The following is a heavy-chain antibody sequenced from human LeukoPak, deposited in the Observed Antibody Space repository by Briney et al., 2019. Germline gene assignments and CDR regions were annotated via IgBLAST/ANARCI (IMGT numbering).Heavy chain of an antibody. D-gene: IGHD2-21*01. J-gene: IGHJ4*02. Sequence: PGGSLRLSCAASGFTFSSYAMSWVRQAPGKGLEWVSAISGSGGSTYYADSVKGQFTISRDNSKNTLYLQMNSLRAEDTAVYYCAKIAYCGGDCYSPGEIDYWGQGTLVTVSS. CDR2: ISGSGGST. V-gene: IGHV3-23*01. CDR1: GFTFSSYA. CDR3: AKIAYCGGDCYSPGEIDY.